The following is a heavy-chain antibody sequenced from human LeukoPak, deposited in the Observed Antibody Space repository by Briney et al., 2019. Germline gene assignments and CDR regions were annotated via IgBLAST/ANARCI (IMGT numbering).Heavy chain of an antibody. V-gene: IGHV1-18*01. CDR1: GYTFTSYG. CDR2: ISAYNGNT. CDR3: AREGDVWLWRSSDY. Sequence: ASVKVSCKASGYTFTSYGISWVRQAPGQGLEWMGWISAYNGNTNYAQKLQGRVTMTTDTSTSTAHMELRSLRSGDTAVYYCAREGDVWLWRSSDYWGQGTLVTVSS. J-gene: IGHJ4*02. D-gene: IGHD5-18*01.